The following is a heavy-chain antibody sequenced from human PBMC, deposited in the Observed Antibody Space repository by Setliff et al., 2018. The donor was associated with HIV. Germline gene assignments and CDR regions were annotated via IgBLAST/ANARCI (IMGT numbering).Heavy chain of an antibody. V-gene: IGHV3-66*02. CDR3: WTGTMFGATYYYYYMDV. CDR1: GFTVNNNY. Sequence: PGGSLRLSCAASGFTVNNNYINWVRQAPGKGLEWVSLIYSSGVTKYADSVKGRFTISRDNPKNTVYLQMNSLRAEDTAVYYCWTGTMFGATYYYYYMDVWGKGTTVTVSS. D-gene: IGHD3-10*02. CDR2: IYSSGVT. J-gene: IGHJ6*03.